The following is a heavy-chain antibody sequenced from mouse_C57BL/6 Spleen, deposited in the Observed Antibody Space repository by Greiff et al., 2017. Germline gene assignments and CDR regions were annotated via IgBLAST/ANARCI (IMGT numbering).Heavy chain of an antibody. Sequence: QVQLKQPGAELVRPGSSVKLSCKASGYTFTSYWMDWVKQRPGQGLEWIGNIYPSDSETHYNQKFKDKATLTVDKSSSTAYMQLSSLTSEDSAVYYCARRDEYAMDYWGQGTSVTVSS. CDR1: GYTFTSYW. J-gene: IGHJ4*01. CDR2: IYPSDSET. CDR3: ARRDEYAMDY. V-gene: IGHV1-61*01.